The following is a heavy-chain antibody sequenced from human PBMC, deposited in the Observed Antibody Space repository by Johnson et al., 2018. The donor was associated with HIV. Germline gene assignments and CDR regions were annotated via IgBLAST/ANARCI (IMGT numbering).Heavy chain of an antibody. Sequence: QMQLVESGGGVVQPGGSLRLSCTASGFTFNDYYMTWVRQAPGEGLEWVSYISSSGSAIYYADSVKGRFTMSRDNAKNSMFLQMYSLRADDTAVYYCARSRNYACDIWGQGTMVTVSS. CDR2: ISSSGSAI. J-gene: IGHJ3*02. V-gene: IGHV3-11*04. D-gene: IGHD1-1*01. CDR3: ARSRNYACDI. CDR1: GFTFNDYY.